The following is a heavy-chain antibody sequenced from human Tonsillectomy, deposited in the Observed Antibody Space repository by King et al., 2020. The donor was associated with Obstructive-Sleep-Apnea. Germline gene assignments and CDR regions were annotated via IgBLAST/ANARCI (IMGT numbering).Heavy chain of an antibody. CDR3: ARYAYAAVGSTDYFDY. V-gene: IGHV1-18*04. CDR1: GYTFTSYG. CDR2: ISVYNGDT. J-gene: IGHJ4*02. Sequence: VQLVESGVEVKKPGASVKVSCKASGYTFTSYGITWVRLAPGQGLEWIGWISVYNGDTKYAQKFQGRVTMTTDTSTNTAYMELRSLRSDDTAVYYCARYAYAAVGSTDYFDYWGQGTLVTVSS. D-gene: IGHD6-13*01.